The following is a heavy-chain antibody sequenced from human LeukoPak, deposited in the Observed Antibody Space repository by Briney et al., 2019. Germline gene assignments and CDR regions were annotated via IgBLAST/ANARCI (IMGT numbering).Heavy chain of an antibody. D-gene: IGHD4-17*01. CDR3: AREGIYGDSSHYFDY. V-gene: IGHV4-30-4*01. J-gene: IGHJ4*02. CDR1: GGXISSGDYY. CDR2: IYYSGTT. Sequence: SETLSLTCTVSGGXISSGDYYWSWIRQPPGKGLEWIGYIYYSGTTYYNPSLKSRVTISGDTSKNQFSLKLSSVTAADTAVYYCAREGIYGDSSHYFDYWGQGTLVTVSS.